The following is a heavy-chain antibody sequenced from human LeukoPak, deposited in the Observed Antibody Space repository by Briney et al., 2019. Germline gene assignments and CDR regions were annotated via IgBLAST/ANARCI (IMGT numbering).Heavy chain of an antibody. J-gene: IGHJ6*03. CDR1: GGTFSSYA. CDR2: ILPIFGTA. CDR3: ARDKSVEGGSGNRDYYYMDV. Sequence: SVKVSCKASGGTFSSYAISWVRQAPGQGLECMGGILPIFGTANYAQKFQGRVTITADESTSTAYMELSSLRSEDTAVYYCARDKSVEGGSGNRDYYYMDVWGKGTTVTISS. V-gene: IGHV1-69*13. D-gene: IGHD3-10*01.